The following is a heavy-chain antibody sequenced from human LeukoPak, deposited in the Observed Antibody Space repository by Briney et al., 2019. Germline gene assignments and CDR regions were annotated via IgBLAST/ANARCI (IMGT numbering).Heavy chain of an antibody. Sequence: GGSLRLSCASSGFTLNYYAMHWVRQAPGKGLEWVSLISGDGGSTYYADSVKGRFTISRDNSKNSLYLQMNSLRTEDTALYYCAKVIEEQLETLFDYWGQGTLVTVSS. J-gene: IGHJ4*02. D-gene: IGHD6-6*01. CDR2: ISGDGGST. CDR3: AKVIEEQLETLFDY. V-gene: IGHV3-43*02. CDR1: GFTLNYYA.